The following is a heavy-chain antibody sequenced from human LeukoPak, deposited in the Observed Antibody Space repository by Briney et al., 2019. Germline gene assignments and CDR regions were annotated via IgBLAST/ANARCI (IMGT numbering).Heavy chain of an antibody. CDR1: GFTFSSYG. CDR3: AKSVSEEDAFDI. J-gene: IGHJ3*02. D-gene: IGHD4-17*01. V-gene: IGHV3-30*18. CDR2: ISYDGSNK. Sequence: GGSLRLSCAASGFTFSSYGIHWVRQAPGKGLEWVAVISYDGSNKYYADSVKGRFTISRDNSKNTLYLQMNSLRAEDTAVYYCAKSVSEEDAFDIWGQGTMVTVSS.